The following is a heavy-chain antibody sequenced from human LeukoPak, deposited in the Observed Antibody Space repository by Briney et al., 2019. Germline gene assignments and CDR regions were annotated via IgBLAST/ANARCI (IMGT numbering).Heavy chain of an antibody. J-gene: IGHJ5*02. V-gene: IGHV1-2*02. CDR1: GYRFIDYF. D-gene: IGHD2-8*01. CDR3: ARDVIMGYYQCWFDP. Sequence: GASVRVSCKASGYRFIDYFIHWVRQAPGEGPEGMGWINPNTGDRKYVQRFEGRVTITRDTTSRTAYMELSGLRCDETARYFCARDVIMGYYQCWFDPWGQGTLVTVSS. CDR2: INPNTGDR.